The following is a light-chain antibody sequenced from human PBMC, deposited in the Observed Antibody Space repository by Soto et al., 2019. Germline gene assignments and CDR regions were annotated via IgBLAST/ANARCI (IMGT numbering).Light chain of an antibody. J-gene: IGLJ3*02. CDR1: SSDVGAYKY. V-gene: IGLV2-8*01. Sequence: QSVLTQPPSASGSPGQSVTISCTGTSSDVGAYKYVSWYQQYPGKAPKLMIYEVSKRPSGVPDRFSGSKSGNTASLTVSGLQSEDEADDYCTSYVGSDIWVFGGGTKLTVL. CDR3: TSYVGSDIWV. CDR2: EVS.